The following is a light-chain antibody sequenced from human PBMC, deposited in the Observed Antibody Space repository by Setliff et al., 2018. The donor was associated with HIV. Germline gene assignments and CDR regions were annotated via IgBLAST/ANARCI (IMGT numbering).Light chain of an antibody. CDR3: SSYTSSSTYV. CDR1: SSDVGGLNY. CDR2: DVI. J-gene: IGLJ1*01. Sequence: QSVLTQPASVSGSPGQWITISCTGTSSDVGGLNYVSWYQQQPGKAPQLLIYDVITRPSGVSDRFSASRSGNTASLTISGLQADDEADYYCSSYTSSSTYVFGTGTKVTVL. V-gene: IGLV2-14*03.